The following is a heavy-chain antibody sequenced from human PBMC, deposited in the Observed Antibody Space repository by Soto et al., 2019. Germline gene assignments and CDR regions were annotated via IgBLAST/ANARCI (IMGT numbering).Heavy chain of an antibody. J-gene: IGHJ4*02. V-gene: IGHV3-49*03. CDR2: IRSKAYGGTT. D-gene: IGHD1-20*01. CDR1: GFTFGDYA. Sequence: GGSLRLSCTASGFTFGDYAMSWFRQAPGKGLEWVGFIRSKAYGGTTEYAASVKGRFTISRDDSKSIAYLQMNSLKTEDTAVYYCTRKPRITGTTYYFDYWGQGTLVTVS. CDR3: TRKPRITGTTYYFDY.